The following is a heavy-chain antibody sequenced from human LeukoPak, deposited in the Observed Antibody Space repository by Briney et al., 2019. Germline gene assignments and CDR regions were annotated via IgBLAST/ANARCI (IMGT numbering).Heavy chain of an antibody. CDR3: ARRNYYDSSGMGAFDI. Sequence: PSETLSLTCTVSGGSISSSSYYWGWIRHPPGKGLEWIGSIYYSGSTYYNPSFKSRVTISVDTSKNQFSLKLSSVTAADTAVYYCARRNYYDSSGMGAFDIWGQGTMVTVSS. J-gene: IGHJ3*02. CDR2: IYYSGST. V-gene: IGHV4-39*01. CDR1: GGSISSSSYY. D-gene: IGHD3-22*01.